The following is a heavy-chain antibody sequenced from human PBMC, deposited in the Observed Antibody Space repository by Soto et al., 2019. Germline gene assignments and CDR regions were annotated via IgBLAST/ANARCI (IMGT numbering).Heavy chain of an antibody. CDR3: ARIPVDTYMIYWSDP. D-gene: IGHD3-16*01. CDR2: VYVSGST. Sequence: PETLSLDCSVSGHSVSSGDSYCGWIRQPPEKGLEWIGHVYVSGSTNYIPSLKSRLTMSVDTAKNQFSLKLNSVTAADTAVHYCARIPVDTYMIYWSDPWGQGTQVTVSS. V-gene: IGHV4-61*08. J-gene: IGHJ5*02. CDR1: GHSVSSGDSY.